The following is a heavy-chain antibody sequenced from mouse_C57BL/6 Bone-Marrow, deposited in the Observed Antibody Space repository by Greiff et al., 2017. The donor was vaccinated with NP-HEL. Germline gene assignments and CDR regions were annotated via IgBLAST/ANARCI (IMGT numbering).Heavy chain of an antibody. CDR1: GFSFNTYA. CDR3: VRPSYSRYYAMDY. D-gene: IGHD2-10*01. V-gene: IGHV10-1*01. J-gene: IGHJ4*01. Sequence: EVHLVESGGGLVQPKGSLKLSCAASGFSFNTYAMNWVRQAPGKGLEWVARIRSKSNNYATYYADSVKDRFTISRDDSESMLYLQMNNLKTEDTAMYYCVRPSYSRYYAMDYWGQGTSVTVSS. CDR2: IRSKSNNYAT.